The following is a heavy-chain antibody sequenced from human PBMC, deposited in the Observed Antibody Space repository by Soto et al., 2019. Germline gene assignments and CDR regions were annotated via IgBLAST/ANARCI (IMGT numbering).Heavy chain of an antibody. CDR3: ARDPDTAPDV. D-gene: IGHD5-18*01. CDR1: GGPISNSNYF. J-gene: IGHJ4*02. V-gene: IGHV4-30-4*01. CDR2: ISHSGST. Sequence: SETLSLTCTVSGGPISNSNYFWSWIRQPPGKGLEWIGYISHSGSTYYNPSLESRLTMSIDTSRSQFSLKLSSVSAVATAVYFCARDPDTAPDVWGKGTLVTVSS.